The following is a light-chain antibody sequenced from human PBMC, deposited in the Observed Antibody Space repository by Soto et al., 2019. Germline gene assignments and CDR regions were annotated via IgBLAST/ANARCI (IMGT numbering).Light chain of an antibody. CDR3: QQYNSYSWT. J-gene: IGKJ1*01. V-gene: IGKV1-5*01. CDR2: DAS. Sequence: DIQRKQSPSTLSASVGDRVTITCRASQSISSWLAWYQQKPGKAPKLLIYDASSLESGVPSRFSGSGSGTEFTLTISSLQPDDFATYYCQQYNSYSWTFGQGTKVDI. CDR1: QSISSW.